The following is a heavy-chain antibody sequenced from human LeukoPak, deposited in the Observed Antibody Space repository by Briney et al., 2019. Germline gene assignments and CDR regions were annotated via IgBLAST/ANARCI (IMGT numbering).Heavy chain of an antibody. D-gene: IGHD5-12*01. CDR1: GGSISSYY. CDR3: ARDRGYSGYDLADYYFDY. V-gene: IGHV4-4*07. CDR2: IYTSGST. Sequence: SETLSLTCIVSGGSISSYYWSWIRQPAGKELEWIGRIYTSGSTNYNPSLKSRVTMSVDTSKNQFSLKLSSVTAADTAVYYCARDRGYSGYDLADYYFDYWGQETLVTVSS. J-gene: IGHJ4*02.